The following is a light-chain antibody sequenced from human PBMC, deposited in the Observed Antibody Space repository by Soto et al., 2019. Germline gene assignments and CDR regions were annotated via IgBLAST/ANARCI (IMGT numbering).Light chain of an antibody. Sequence: QSVLTQPPSVSGAPGQRVTISFTWSISNIGAGYDVHWYQQFPGTAPKLLIYGNSNRPSGVPDRFSGSKSGTSASLAITGLQAEDEADYYCQSYDSSLSGVFGSGTKVTVL. CDR3: QSYDSSLSGV. J-gene: IGLJ1*01. CDR2: GNS. V-gene: IGLV1-40*01. CDR1: ISNIGAGYD.